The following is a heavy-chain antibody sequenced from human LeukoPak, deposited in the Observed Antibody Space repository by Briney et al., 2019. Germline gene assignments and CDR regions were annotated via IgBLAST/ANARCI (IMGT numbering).Heavy chain of an antibody. J-gene: IGHJ4*02. D-gene: IGHD2-15*01. CDR3: ARAAPYCSGGSCYDF. CDR1: GGSISSYY. Sequence: AETLSLTCTVSGGSISSYYWSWIRQPPGKGLEWIGYIYYSGSTNYNPSLQSRFTISVDTSKNQFSLKLSSVTAADTAVYYCARAAPYCSGGSCYDFWGQGTLVPVSS. CDR2: IYYSGST. V-gene: IGHV4-59*01.